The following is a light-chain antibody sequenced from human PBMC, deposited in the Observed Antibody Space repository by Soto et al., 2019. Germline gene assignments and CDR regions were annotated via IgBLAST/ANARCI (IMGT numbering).Light chain of an antibody. CDR1: ISDVGGYNY. CDR2: EVS. CDR3: SSYTSSTTSV. J-gene: IGLJ1*01. Sequence: QCALTHPSSVPGSPGQSITISCTGTISDVGGYNYVSWYQQYSGKAPKLMIYEVSNRPSGVSNRFSGSKSGNTASLTISRLQAEDEADYYCSSYTSSTTSVFGTGTKVNVL. V-gene: IGLV2-14*01.